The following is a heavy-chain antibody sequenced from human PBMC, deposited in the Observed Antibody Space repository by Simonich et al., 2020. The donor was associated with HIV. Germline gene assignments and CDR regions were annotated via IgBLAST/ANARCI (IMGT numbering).Heavy chain of an antibody. Sequence: QVHLQQWGAGLLKPSETLSLTCTVYGESFSGYYWSCIRQPPGKGLDWMGEINHRGSTNYNPSLKSRLTISVDTSKNQFSLKLNSVTAADTAVYYCARLYDSWVQGNLVTVSS. CDR3: ARLYDS. CDR2: INHRGST. V-gene: IGHV4-34*01. J-gene: IGHJ4*02. CDR1: GESFSGYY.